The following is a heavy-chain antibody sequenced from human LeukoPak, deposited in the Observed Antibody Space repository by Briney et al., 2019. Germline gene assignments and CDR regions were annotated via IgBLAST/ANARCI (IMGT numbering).Heavy chain of an antibody. CDR3: ARVPGYYYYMDV. V-gene: IGHV4-39*07. Sequence: SETLSLTCTVSGGSISSSSYYWGWIRQPPGKGLEWIGYIYHSGSTYYNPSLKSRVTISVDRSKNQFSLKLSSVTAADTAVYYCARVPGYYYYMDVWGKGTTVTVSS. D-gene: IGHD1-14*01. CDR2: IYHSGST. CDR1: GGSISSSSYY. J-gene: IGHJ6*03.